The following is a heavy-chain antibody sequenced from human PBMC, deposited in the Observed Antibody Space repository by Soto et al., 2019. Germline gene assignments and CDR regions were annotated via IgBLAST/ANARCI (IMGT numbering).Heavy chain of an antibody. Sequence: GGSLRLSCAASGFTFSSYAMHWVRQAPGKGLEWVAVISYDGSNKYYADSVKGRFTISRDNSKNTLYLQMNSLRAEDTAVYYCARERYYGSGSYYITDYWGQGTLVTVSS. CDR1: GFTFSSYA. D-gene: IGHD3-10*01. J-gene: IGHJ4*02. CDR3: ARERYYGSGSYYITDY. CDR2: ISYDGSNK. V-gene: IGHV3-30-3*01.